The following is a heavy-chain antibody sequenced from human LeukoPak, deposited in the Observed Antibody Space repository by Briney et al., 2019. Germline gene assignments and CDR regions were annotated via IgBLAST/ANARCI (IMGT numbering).Heavy chain of an antibody. CDR3: ARGARSYTYYFDY. Sequence: GGSLRLSCAASGFTVSSNYMSWVRQAPGKGLGWVSVIYSGGSTYYADSVKGRFTISRDNSKNTLYLQMNSLRAEDTAVYYCARGARSYTYYFDYWGQGTLVTVSS. D-gene: IGHD1-26*01. V-gene: IGHV3-53*01. CDR1: GFTVSSNY. CDR2: IYSGGST. J-gene: IGHJ4*02.